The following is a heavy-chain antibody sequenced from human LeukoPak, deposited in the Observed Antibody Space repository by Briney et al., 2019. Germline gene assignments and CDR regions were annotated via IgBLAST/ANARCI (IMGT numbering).Heavy chain of an antibody. CDR3: AKGGTSSSRFDY. J-gene: IGHJ4*02. V-gene: IGHV3-23*01. CDR1: GFTFSNYA. D-gene: IGHD6-6*01. CDR2: IGGSGGAM. Sequence: PGGSLRLSCAASGFTFSNYAMTWVRQAPGQGLEWVSTIGGSGGAMFYADSVKGRFTISRDNSKNTLSLEMSSLRAEDTALYYCAKGGTSSSRFDYWGQGTLVTVSS.